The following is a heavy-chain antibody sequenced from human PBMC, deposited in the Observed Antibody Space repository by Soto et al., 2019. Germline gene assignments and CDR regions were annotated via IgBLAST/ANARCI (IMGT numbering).Heavy chain of an antibody. D-gene: IGHD4-4*01. J-gene: IGHJ4*02. CDR3: AREPAGTTTVTH. CDR1: GGSISSGDYY. Sequence: SETLSLTCTVSGGSISSGDYYWSWIRQPPGKGLEWIGYIYYSGSTYYNPSLKSRVTISVDTSKNQFSLKLSSVTAADTAVYYCAREPAGTTTVTHWGQGTLVTVSS. V-gene: IGHV4-30-4*01. CDR2: IYYSGST.